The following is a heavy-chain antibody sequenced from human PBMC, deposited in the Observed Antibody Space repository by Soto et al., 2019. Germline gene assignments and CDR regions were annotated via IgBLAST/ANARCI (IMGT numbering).Heavy chain of an antibody. V-gene: IGHV3-23*01. Sequence: GGSLRLSCAACGFTLSSYAMSWLRQAPGKGLEWVSAISGSGGSTYYADSVKGRFTISRDNSKNTLSLQMNSLRAEDTAVYYCAKDQPARYSSGWYFDYWRQGTLVTVSS. CDR3: AKDQPARYSSGWYFDY. D-gene: IGHD6-25*01. CDR1: GFTLSSYA. J-gene: IGHJ4*02. CDR2: ISGSGGST.